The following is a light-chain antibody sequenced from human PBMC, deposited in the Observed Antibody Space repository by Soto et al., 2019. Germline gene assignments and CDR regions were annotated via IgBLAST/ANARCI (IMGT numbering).Light chain of an antibody. Sequence: EIVLTQSPDTLSLSPGERATLSCRASQSVSSNYLAWYQQKSGQAPRLLIYGASNRATGIPDRFSGSGSGPDFTLTISRLEPEDFAVYYCQQYGSSPFTFGPGTKVDIK. J-gene: IGKJ3*01. V-gene: IGKV3-20*01. CDR3: QQYGSSPFT. CDR2: GAS. CDR1: QSVSSNY.